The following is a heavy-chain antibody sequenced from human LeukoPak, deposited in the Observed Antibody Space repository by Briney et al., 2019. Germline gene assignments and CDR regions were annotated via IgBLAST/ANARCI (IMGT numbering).Heavy chain of an antibody. Sequence: GGSLRLSCAASGFTFDDYGMSWVRQAPGKGLEWVSGINWNGGSTGYADSVKGRFTISRDNAKNSLYLQMNSLRAEDTAVYYCAKEGGSGSYEYFQHWGQGTLVTVSS. CDR1: GFTFDDYG. CDR2: INWNGGST. CDR3: AKEGGSGSYEYFQH. J-gene: IGHJ1*01. D-gene: IGHD3-10*01. V-gene: IGHV3-20*04.